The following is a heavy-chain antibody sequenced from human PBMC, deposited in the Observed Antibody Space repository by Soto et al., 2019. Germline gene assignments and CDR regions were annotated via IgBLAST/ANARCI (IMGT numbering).Heavy chain of an antibody. V-gene: IGHV3-30-3*01. J-gene: IGHJ4*02. CDR3: ASIFGLDGYEDIDY. Sequence: QEQLVESGGGVVQPGRSLRLSCAASGFTFSSYAMYWVRQAPGKGLEWAAVISYDGSNKYYADSVKGRFSISRDNSKNTLYLQMNSLRAEDTAVYYCASIFGLDGYEDIDYWGQGTLVTVSS. CDR1: GFTFSSYA. CDR2: ISYDGSNK. D-gene: IGHD5-12*01.